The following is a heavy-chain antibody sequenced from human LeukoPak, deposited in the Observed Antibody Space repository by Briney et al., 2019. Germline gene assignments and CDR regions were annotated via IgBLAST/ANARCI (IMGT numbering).Heavy chain of an antibody. CDR3: ARATYCYDSSGYYYPNYYYYYMDV. J-gene: IGHJ6*03. CDR1: GGSISSGSYY. CDR2: IYTSGSP. D-gene: IGHD3-22*01. V-gene: IGHV4-61*02. Sequence: PSETLSLTCTVSGGSISSGSYYWSWIRQPAGKGLEGIGRIYTSGSPNYNPSLKSRVTISVDTSKNQFSLKLSSVTAADTAVYYCARATYCYDSSGYYYPNYYYYYMDVWGKGTTVTVSS.